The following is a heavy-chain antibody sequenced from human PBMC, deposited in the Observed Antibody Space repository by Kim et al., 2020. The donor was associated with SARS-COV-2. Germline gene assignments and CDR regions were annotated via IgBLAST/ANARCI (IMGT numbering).Heavy chain of an antibody. CDR2: INYSGST. V-gene: IGHV4-34*01. J-gene: IGHJ4*02. CDR1: GGSFSAFSGYY. CDR3: TRGPGSTTD. Sequence: SETLSLTCAVYGGSFSAFSGYYWSWIRQSPGKGLEWIGEINYSGSTNYNPSLESRVTISVDTFKKQSSLKVTSVTAADTAVYYCTRGPGSTTDWGQGTPV. D-gene: IGHD2-2*01.